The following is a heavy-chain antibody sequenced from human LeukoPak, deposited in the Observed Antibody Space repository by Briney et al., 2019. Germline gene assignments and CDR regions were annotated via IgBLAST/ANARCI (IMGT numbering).Heavy chain of an antibody. CDR3: AREGSSSWLGVPDRYYFDY. V-gene: IGHV4-39*07. J-gene: IGHJ4*02. Sequence: SETLSLTCTVSGGSISSSSYYWGWIRQPPGKGLEWIGSIYYSGSTYYNPSLKSRVTISVDTSKNQFSLKLSSVTAADTAVYYCAREGSSSWLGVPDRYYFDYWGQGTLVTVSS. CDR2: IYYSGST. CDR1: GGSISSSSYY. D-gene: IGHD6-13*01.